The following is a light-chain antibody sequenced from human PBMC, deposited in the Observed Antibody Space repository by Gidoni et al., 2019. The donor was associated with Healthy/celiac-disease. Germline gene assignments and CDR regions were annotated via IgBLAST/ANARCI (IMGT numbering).Light chain of an antibody. V-gene: IGKV3-20*01. Sequence: ELVLTQSPGTLSLSPGERATLSCRASQRVSSSYLDWYQQKPGQAPRLLIYGASSRATGIPDRFSGSGSGTDFTLTISRLEPEDFAVYYCQQYGSSPKTFGQGTKVEIK. CDR3: QQYGSSPKT. CDR2: GAS. J-gene: IGKJ1*01. CDR1: QRVSSSY.